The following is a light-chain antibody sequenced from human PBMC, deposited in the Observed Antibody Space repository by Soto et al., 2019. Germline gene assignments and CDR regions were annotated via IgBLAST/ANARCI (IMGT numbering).Light chain of an antibody. J-gene: IGKJ4*01. V-gene: IGKV1-5*03. CDR2: KAS. Sequence: DIQMTQSPSTLSASVGDRVTITCRASQSISSWLAWYQQKPGKAPKLLIYKASSLESGVPSRFSGSGSGTEFTLTISSLQPEDVATYYCQKYNSAPLTFGGGTKVEIK. CDR3: QKYNSAPLT. CDR1: QSISSW.